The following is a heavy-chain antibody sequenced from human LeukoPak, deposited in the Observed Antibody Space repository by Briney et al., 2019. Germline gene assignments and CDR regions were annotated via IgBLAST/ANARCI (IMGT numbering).Heavy chain of an antibody. CDR2: INHSGST. Sequence: SETLSLTCAVYGGSFSGYYWSWIRQPPGKGLEWIGEINHSGSTNYNPSLKSRVTISVDTSKNQFSLKLSSVTAADTAVYYCARRTVTQQFDYWGQGTLSPSPQ. D-gene: IGHD4-17*01. V-gene: IGHV4-34*01. J-gene: IGHJ4*02. CDR3: ARRTVTQQFDY. CDR1: GGSFSGYY.